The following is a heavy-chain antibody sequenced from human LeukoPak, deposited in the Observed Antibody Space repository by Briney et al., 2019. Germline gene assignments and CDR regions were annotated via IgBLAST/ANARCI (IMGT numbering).Heavy chain of an antibody. D-gene: IGHD2-2*01. CDR3: ARGLPDIVVVPAAMAPHFDY. CDR1: GGSISSSSYY. V-gene: IGHV4-39*07. Sequence: SETLSLTCTVSGGSISSSSYYWGWIRQPPGKGLEWIGSIYYSGSTYYNPSLKSRVTISVDTSKNQFSLKLSSVTAADTAVYYCARGLPDIVVVPAAMAPHFDYWGQGTLVTVSS. CDR2: IYYSGST. J-gene: IGHJ4*02.